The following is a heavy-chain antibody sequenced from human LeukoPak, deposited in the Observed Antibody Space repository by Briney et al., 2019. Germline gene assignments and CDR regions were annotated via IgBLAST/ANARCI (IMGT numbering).Heavy chain of an antibody. D-gene: IGHD3-22*01. CDR3: AISSFGTGSSGYYYNYYMDV. Sequence: GGSLKISFKGSGYSFTSYWIGWVRPMPGKGLEWMGIIYPDDSDTRYSPSFQGQVTISADKSISTPYLQWSSLKASDTAMYYCAISSFGTGSSGYYYNYYMDVWGKGTTVTVSS. J-gene: IGHJ6*03. CDR2: IYPDDSDT. CDR1: GYSFTSYW. V-gene: IGHV5-51*01.